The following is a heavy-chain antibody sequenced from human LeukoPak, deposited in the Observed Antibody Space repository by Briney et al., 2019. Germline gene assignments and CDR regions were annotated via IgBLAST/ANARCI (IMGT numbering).Heavy chain of an antibody. J-gene: IGHJ6*03. D-gene: IGHD3-22*01. Sequence: GGSLRLSCAASGFTFSSYSMNWVRQAPGKGLEWVSSISSSSSYIYYADSVKGRFTISRDNAKTSLYLQMNSLRAEDTAVYYCARAPYYDSSGYYSLYYYYYMDVWGKGTTVTVSS. CDR2: ISSSSSYI. V-gene: IGHV3-21*01. CDR3: ARAPYYDSSGYYSLYYYYYMDV. CDR1: GFTFSSYS.